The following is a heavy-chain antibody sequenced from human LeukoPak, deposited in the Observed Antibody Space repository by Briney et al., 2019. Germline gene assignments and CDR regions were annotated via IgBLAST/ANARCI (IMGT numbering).Heavy chain of an antibody. V-gene: IGHV4-39*01. CDR3: ARGHKDYYDSSGNFDY. CDR1: GGSISSSSYY. Sequence: SETLSLTCTVSGGSISSSSYYWGWIRQPPGKGLEWIGSIYYSGSTYYNPSLKSRVTISVDTSKNQFSLKLSSVTAADTAVYYCARGHKDYYDSSGNFDYWGQGTLVTVSS. J-gene: IGHJ4*02. CDR2: IYYSGST. D-gene: IGHD3-22*01.